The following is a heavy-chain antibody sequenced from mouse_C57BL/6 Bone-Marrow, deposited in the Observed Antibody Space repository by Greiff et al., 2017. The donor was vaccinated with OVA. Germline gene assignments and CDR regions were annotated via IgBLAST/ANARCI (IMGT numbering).Heavy chain of an antibody. V-gene: IGHV1-53*01. CDR2: INPSNGGT. Sequence: QVQLQQPGTELVKPGASVKLSCKASGYTFTSYWMHWVKQRPGQGLEWIGNINPSNGGTNYNEKFKSKATLTVDKSSSTAYMQLSSLTSEDSAVYYWSRIGHDDEGFAYWGQGTLVTVSA. CDR1: GYTFTSYW. J-gene: IGHJ3*01. CDR3: SRIGHDDEGFAY. D-gene: IGHD2-12*01.